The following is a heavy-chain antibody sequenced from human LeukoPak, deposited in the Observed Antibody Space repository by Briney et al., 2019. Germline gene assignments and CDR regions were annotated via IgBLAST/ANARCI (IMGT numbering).Heavy chain of an antibody. V-gene: IGHV5-51*01. CDR1: GYSVTSYW. CDR3: ARHTYCSGGSCYFDF. D-gene: IGHD2-15*01. J-gene: IGHJ4*02. CDR2: IYPGDSDT. Sequence: GESLKISCQASGYSVTSYWIGWVRQKSGKGLEWMGIIYPGDSDTRYSPSFQGQVTFSADKSISTAYLQWSSLQASDAAVYYCARHTYCSGGSCYFDFWGQGTLVTVSS.